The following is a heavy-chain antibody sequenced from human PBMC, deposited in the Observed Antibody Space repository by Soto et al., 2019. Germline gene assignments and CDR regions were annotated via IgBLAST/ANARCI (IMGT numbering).Heavy chain of an antibody. CDR3: ARSRTDYIWGSYRYFDY. CDR2: INHSGST. J-gene: IGHJ4*02. D-gene: IGHD3-16*02. CDR1: GGSFSGYY. Sequence: SETLSLTCAVYGGSFSGYYWSWIRQPPGKGLEWIGEINHSGSTNYNPSLKSRVTISVDTSKNQFSLKLSSVTAADTAVYYCARSRTDYIWGSYRYFDYWGQGTLVTVSS. V-gene: IGHV4-34*01.